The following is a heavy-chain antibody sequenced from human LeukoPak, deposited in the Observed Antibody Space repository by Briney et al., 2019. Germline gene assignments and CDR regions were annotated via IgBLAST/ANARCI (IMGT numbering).Heavy chain of an antibody. CDR3: ARLGSGWFADY. Sequence: PSETLSLTCTVSGGSISSYYWSWIRQPPGKGLEYIGYIYYSGSTSYNPSLKSRVTISIDTSKNQFSLKLSSVTAADTAVYYCARLGSGWFADYWGQGTLVTVSS. V-gene: IGHV4-59*01. CDR1: GGSISSYY. J-gene: IGHJ4*02. CDR2: IYYSGST. D-gene: IGHD6-19*01.